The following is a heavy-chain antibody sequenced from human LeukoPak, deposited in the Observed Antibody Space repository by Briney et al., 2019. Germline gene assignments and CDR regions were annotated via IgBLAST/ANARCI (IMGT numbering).Heavy chain of an antibody. J-gene: IGHJ4*02. CDR2: INHSGST. Sequence: SETLSLTCAVYGGSFSGYYWSWIRQPPGKGLEWIGEINHSGSTNYNPSLKSRVTISVDTPKNQFSLKLSSVTAADTAVYYCAREEGGSYRFDYWGQGTLVTVSS. CDR3: AREEGGSYRFDY. CDR1: GGSFSGYY. D-gene: IGHD1-26*01. V-gene: IGHV4-34*01.